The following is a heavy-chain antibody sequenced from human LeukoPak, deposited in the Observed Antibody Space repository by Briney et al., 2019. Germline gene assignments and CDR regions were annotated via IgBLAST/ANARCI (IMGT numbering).Heavy chain of an antibody. J-gene: IGHJ4*02. V-gene: IGHV4-61*02. CDR3: ARGIYAVMK. CDR1: GGSISSGSYY. D-gene: IGHD2-21*01. Sequence: SETLSLTCSVSGGSISSGSYYWSWIRQPAGKGLEWIGRIYTSGSTNYNPSLKSRVTISVDTSKNQFSLKLSSVTAADTAVYYCARGIYAVMKWGQGTLVTVSS. CDR2: IYTSGST.